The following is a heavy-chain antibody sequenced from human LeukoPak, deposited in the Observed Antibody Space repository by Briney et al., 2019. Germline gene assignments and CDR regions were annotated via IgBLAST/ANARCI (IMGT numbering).Heavy chain of an antibody. V-gene: IGHV3-30*02. CDR3: AKNGAAAAALES. Sequence: GGSLRLSCSASGFTFSSFGMYWVRQAPGKGLEWVAFIRFDGANLYYSESVKGRFTISRDNPKDTLYLQMDSLTTEDTALYYCAKNGAAAAALESWGQGTRVTVAS. D-gene: IGHD6-25*01. J-gene: IGHJ4*02. CDR1: GFTFSSFG. CDR2: IRFDGANL.